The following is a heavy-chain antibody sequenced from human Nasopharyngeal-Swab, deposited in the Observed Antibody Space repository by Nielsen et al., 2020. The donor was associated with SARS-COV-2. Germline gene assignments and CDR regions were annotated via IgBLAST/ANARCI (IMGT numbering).Heavy chain of an antibody. D-gene: IGHD2-8*01. J-gene: IGHJ1*01. CDR1: GFTFATYN. CDR2: TEIGGIT. Sequence: GESLKISCAASGFTFATYNMSWVRQAPGKGLEWVSVTEIGGITHYADSVKGRFTISRDSSTNTLYLQMNSLRVEDTAVYYCARDLGGGYCTTINCLGSWGQGTLVTVSS. CDR3: ARDLGGGYCTTINCLGS. V-gene: IGHV3-53*01.